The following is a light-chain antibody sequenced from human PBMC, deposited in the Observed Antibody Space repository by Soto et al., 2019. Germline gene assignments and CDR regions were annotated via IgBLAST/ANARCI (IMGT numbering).Light chain of an antibody. V-gene: IGLV2-14*03. J-gene: IGLJ3*02. CDR1: SSDIGDYKY. Sequence: QSALTQPASVSGSPGQSITISCTGTSSDIGDYKYVSWYQQHPGNPPKLIIYDVSDRPSGVSNRFSGSKSGNTASLTISGLQAEDEANYYCSSYTITSAYWVFGGGTQLTV. CDR3: SSYTITSAYWV. CDR2: DVS.